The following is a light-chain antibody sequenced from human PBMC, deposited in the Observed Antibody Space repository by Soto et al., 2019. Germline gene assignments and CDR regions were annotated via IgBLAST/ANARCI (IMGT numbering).Light chain of an antibody. CDR1: SSDVGGYDY. Sequence: QSVLTQPGSVSGSPGQPITISCTATSSDVGGYDYVSWYQLHPGKAPKLMVFEVSNWPSGVSYRFSGSKSGNTASLTISGLQAEDEADYFCSSYSISTAYLFGTGTKVTVL. CDR3: SSYSISTAYL. J-gene: IGLJ1*01. CDR2: EVS. V-gene: IGLV2-14*01.